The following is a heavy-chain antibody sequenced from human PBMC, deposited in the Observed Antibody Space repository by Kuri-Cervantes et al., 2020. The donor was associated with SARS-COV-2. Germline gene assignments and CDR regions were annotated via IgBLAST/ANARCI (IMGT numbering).Heavy chain of an antibody. CDR2: IYYSGST. D-gene: IGHD6-19*01. Sequence: GSLRLSCTVSGGSISSSSYYWGWIRQPPGKGLEWIGYIYYSGSTNYNPSLKSRVTISVDTSKNQFSLKLSSVTAADTAVYYCAGEQWLGPFDYWGQGTLVTVSS. J-gene: IGHJ4*02. CDR1: GGSISSSSYY. CDR3: AGEQWLGPFDY. V-gene: IGHV4-61*01.